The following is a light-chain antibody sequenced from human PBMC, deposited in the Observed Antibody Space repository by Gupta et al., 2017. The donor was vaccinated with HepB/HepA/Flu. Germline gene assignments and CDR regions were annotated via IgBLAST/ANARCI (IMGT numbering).Light chain of an antibody. CDR2: GAS. Sequence: DIQMTQSPSSLSVSVGDRVTITCRARQGISTYLNWYQQKPGKAPNLLIYGASNLQSGVPSRFSGSGSGTHFTLTISSLQPEDFATYYCQQSHSSPRTFGPGTTVDVK. V-gene: IGKV1-39*01. J-gene: IGKJ3*01. CDR1: QGISTY. CDR3: QQSHSSPRT.